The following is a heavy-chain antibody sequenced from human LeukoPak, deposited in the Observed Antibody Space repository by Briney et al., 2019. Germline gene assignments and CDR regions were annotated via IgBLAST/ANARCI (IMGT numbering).Heavy chain of an antibody. D-gene: IGHD6-19*01. CDR1: GGTXXSYA. Sequence: GGTXXSYAXXXVXQXPGXXGXXMGRIIPILGIANYARKFQGRVTITADKSTSTAYMELSSLRSEDTAVYYCASPEGYSSGWYMDYWGQGTLVTVSS. V-gene: IGHV1-69*04. CDR3: ASPEGYSSGWYMDY. J-gene: IGHJ4*02. CDR2: IIPILGIA.